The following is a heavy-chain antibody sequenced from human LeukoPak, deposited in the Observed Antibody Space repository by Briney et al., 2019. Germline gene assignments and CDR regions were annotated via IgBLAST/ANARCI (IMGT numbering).Heavy chain of an antibody. CDR3: ARDRTVVTPFDY. CDR2: ISAYNGNK. Sequence: ASVKVSCKASGYTFTSYGISWVRQAPGQGLEGMGWISAYNGNKNYAQKLQGRVTMTTDTSTSTAYMELRSLRSDDTAVYYCARDRTVVTPFDYWGQGTLVTVSS. D-gene: IGHD4-23*01. CDR1: GYTFTSYG. J-gene: IGHJ4*02. V-gene: IGHV1-18*01.